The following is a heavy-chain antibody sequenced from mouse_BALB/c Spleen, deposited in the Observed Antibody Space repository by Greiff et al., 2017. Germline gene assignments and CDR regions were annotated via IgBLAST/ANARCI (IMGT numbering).Heavy chain of an antibody. V-gene: IGHV5-6-5*01. CDR1: GFTFSSYA. CDR3: ARGEGVTWFAY. J-gene: IGHJ3*01. Sequence: EVNLVESGGGLVKPGGSLKLSCAASGFTFSSYAMSWVRQTPEKRLEWVASISSGGSTYYPDSVKGRFTISRDNARNILYLQMSSLRSEDTAMYYCARGEGVTWFAYWGQGTLVTVSA. CDR2: ISSGGST.